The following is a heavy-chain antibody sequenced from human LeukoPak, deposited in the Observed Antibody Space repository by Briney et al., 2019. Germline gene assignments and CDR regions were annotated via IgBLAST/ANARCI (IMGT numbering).Heavy chain of an antibody. Sequence: SVKVSCKASGGTFSSYAISWVRQAPGQGLEWMGGIIPIFGTANYAQKFQGRATITADKSTSTAYMELSSLRSEDTAVYYCARGLYGSGSYPDYYYYYMDVWGKGTTVTVSS. CDR1: GGTFSSYA. CDR2: IIPIFGTA. J-gene: IGHJ6*03. CDR3: ARGLYGSGSYPDYYYYYMDV. D-gene: IGHD3-10*01. V-gene: IGHV1-69*06.